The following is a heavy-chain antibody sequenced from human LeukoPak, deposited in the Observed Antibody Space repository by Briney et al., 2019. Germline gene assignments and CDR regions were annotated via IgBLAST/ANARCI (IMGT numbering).Heavy chain of an antibody. CDR2: IKQDGSEK. V-gene: IGHV3-7*01. Sequence: GGSLRLSCAASGFTFSSYWMSWVRQAPGKGLEWVANIKQDGSEKYYVDSVKGRFTISRDNAKNSLYLQMNSLRAEDTAVYYCARDGVEMATLFDYWGQGTLVTVSS. CDR3: ARDGVEMATLFDY. CDR1: GFTFSSYW. D-gene: IGHD5-24*01. J-gene: IGHJ4*02.